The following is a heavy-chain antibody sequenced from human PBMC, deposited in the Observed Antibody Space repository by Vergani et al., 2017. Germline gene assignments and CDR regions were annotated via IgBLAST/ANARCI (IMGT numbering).Heavy chain of an antibody. CDR1: GGSISSSSYY. CDR3: ARAFPDCSSSWYNYYYYYMDV. Sequence: QLQLQESGPGLVKPSETLSLTCTVSGGSISSSSYYWGWIRQPPGKGREWIGSIYYSGSTYYNPSLKSRVTISVDTSKNQFSLKLSSVTAADTAVYYCARAFPDCSSSWYNYYYYYMDVWGKGTTVTVSS. J-gene: IGHJ6*03. V-gene: IGHV4-39*07. CDR2: IYYSGST. D-gene: IGHD6-13*01.